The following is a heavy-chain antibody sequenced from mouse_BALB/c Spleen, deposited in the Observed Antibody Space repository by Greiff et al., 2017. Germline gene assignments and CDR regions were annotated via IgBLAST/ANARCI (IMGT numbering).Heavy chain of an antibody. J-gene: IGHJ4*01. Sequence: QVQLQQPGAELVKPGASVKLSCKASGYTFTSYWMHWVKQRPGQGLEWIGEINPSNGRTNYNEKFKSKATLTVDKSSSTAYMQLSSLTSEDSAVYYCARWGTTRAMDYWGQGTSVTVSS. D-gene: IGHD1-1*01. CDR1: GYTFTSYW. CDR2: INPSNGRT. V-gene: IGHV1S81*02. CDR3: ARWGTTRAMDY.